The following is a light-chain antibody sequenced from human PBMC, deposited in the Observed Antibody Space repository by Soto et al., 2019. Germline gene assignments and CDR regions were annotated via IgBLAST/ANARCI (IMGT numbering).Light chain of an antibody. V-gene: IGLV2-23*02. Sequence: TQPASVCGSPGQAITISCNGSSSDLGTFNLVSWYQQHPGKAPKLLIYEVNGRPSGVSNRFSGSKSGTTASLTISGLQTDDEADYFCCSYAGTNTYVFGGGTKVTVL. CDR3: CSYAGTNTYV. CDR2: EVN. CDR1: SSDLGTFNL. J-gene: IGLJ1*01.